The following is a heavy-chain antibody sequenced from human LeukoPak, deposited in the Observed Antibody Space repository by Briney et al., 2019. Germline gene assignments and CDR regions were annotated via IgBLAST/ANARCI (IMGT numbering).Heavy chain of an antibody. Sequence: SETLSLTCTVYGGSFSGYYWSWIRQPPGKGLEWIGEINHSGSTNYNSSLKSRVTISVDTSKNQFSLKLSSVTAADTAVYYCARAKRDYYDSSGYYNDYWGQGTLVTVSS. CDR2: INHSGST. D-gene: IGHD3-22*01. J-gene: IGHJ4*02. CDR3: ARAKRDYYDSSGYYNDY. V-gene: IGHV4-34*01. CDR1: GGSFSGYY.